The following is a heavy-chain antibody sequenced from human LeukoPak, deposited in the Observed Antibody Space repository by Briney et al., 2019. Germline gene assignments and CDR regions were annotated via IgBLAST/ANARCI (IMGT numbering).Heavy chain of an antibody. CDR3: ARAGRWLQLYFDY. CDR2: IYYSGST. V-gene: IGHV4-61*01. CDR1: GSSVSSGSYY. Sequence: SETLSLTCTVSGSSVSSGSYYWSWIRQPPGKGLEWIGYIYYSGSTNYNPSLKSRVTISVDTSKNQFSLKLSSVTAADTGVYYCARAGRWLQLYFDYWGQGTLVTVSS. D-gene: IGHD5-24*01. J-gene: IGHJ4*02.